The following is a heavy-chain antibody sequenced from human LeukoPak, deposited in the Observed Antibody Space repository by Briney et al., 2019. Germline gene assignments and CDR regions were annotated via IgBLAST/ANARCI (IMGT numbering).Heavy chain of an antibody. Sequence: PSETLSLTCAVYGGSFSGYYWSWIRQPPGKGLEWIGEINHSGSTNYNPSLKSRVTISVDTSKNQFSLKLSSVTAADTAVYYCARGGYSYGYFSWGQGTLVTVSS. D-gene: IGHD5-18*01. CDR3: ARGGYSYGYFS. CDR1: GGSFSGYY. J-gene: IGHJ5*02. V-gene: IGHV4-34*01. CDR2: INHSGST.